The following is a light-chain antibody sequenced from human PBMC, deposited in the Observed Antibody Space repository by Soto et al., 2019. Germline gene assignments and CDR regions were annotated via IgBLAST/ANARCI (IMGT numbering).Light chain of an antibody. J-gene: IGLJ2*01. CDR1: SSDVGAYNY. Sequence: QSVLTQPASVSGSPGQSITISCSGTSSDVGAYNYVSWYQQHPGKAPKLIIYEVNIRPSGVSDRFSGSKSANTASLTISGLRAEDEADYYCLSYTASDTFLFGGGTKVTVL. CDR2: EVN. CDR3: LSYTASDTFL. V-gene: IGLV2-14*03.